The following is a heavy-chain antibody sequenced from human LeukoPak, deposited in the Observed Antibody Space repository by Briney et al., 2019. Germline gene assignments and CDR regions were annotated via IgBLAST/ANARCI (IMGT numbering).Heavy chain of an antibody. D-gene: IGHD2-2*01. CDR2: ISGSGGST. CDR3: AIQDTYADY. CDR1: GFTFSSYA. Sequence: GGSLRLSCAASGFTFSSYAMSWVRQAPGKGLEWVSAISGSGGSTYYADSVKGRFTISRDNSRNTLYLQMNTLRAEDTAVYYCAIQDTYADYWGQGTLVTVSS. V-gene: IGHV3-23*01. J-gene: IGHJ4*02.